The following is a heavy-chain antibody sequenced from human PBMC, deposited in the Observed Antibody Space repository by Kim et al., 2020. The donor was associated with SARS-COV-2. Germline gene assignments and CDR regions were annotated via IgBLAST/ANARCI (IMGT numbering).Heavy chain of an antibody. Sequence: SVKVSCKASGGTFSSYTISWVRQAPGQGLEWMGRIIPILGIANYAQKFQGRVTITADKSTSTAYMELSSLRSEDTAVYYCAREGGQRRDGYNSYYWGQGTLVTVSS. CDR1: GGTFSSYT. CDR3: AREGGQRRDGYNSYY. J-gene: IGHJ4*02. D-gene: IGHD5-12*01. CDR2: IIPILGIA. V-gene: IGHV1-69*04.